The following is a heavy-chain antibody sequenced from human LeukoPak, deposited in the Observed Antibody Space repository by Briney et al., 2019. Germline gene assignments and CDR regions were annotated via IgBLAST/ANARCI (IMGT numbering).Heavy chain of an antibody. D-gene: IGHD1-20*01. CDR2: LFYSGNA. Sequence: SETLSLTCTVSGGSYSSSGYYWGCFRQPPGKGLEWIGSLFYSGNAYYNPSLKSRVTISVDTSKNHFSLKLRSVTAADTAVYYCARRALKYNWNRAGGFDYWGQGTLVTVSS. V-gene: IGHV4-39*02. CDR1: GGSYSSSGYY. CDR3: ARRALKYNWNRAGGFDY. J-gene: IGHJ4*02.